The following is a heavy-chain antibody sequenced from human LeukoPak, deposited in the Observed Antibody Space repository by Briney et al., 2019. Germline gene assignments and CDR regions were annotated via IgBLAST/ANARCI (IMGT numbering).Heavy chain of an antibody. D-gene: IGHD2-2*01. V-gene: IGHV4-30-4*08. CDR3: ARELCSSTSCYHRNAFDI. CDR1: GGSISSGDYY. Sequence: PSQTLSLTCTVSGGSISSGDYYWSWIRQPPGKGLEWIGYIYYSGSTYYNPSLKSRVTISVDRSKNQFSLKLSSVTAADTAVYYCARELCSSTSCYHRNAFDIWGQGTMVTVSS. CDR2: IYYSGST. J-gene: IGHJ3*02.